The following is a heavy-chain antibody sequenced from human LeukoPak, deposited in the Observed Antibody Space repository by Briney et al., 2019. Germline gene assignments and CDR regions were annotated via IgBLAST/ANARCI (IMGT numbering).Heavy chain of an antibody. J-gene: IGHJ1*01. D-gene: IGHD6-6*01. CDR3: ARSSIAAPRHKEYFQH. CDR2: IYSGGST. V-gene: IGHV3-53*01. Sequence: GGSLRLSCAASGFTVSSNYMSWVRQAPGKGLEWVSVIYSGGSTYYADSVKGRFTISRDNSKNTLYLQMNSLRAEDTAVYYCARSSIAAPRHKEYFQHWGQGTLVTVSS. CDR1: GFTVSSNY.